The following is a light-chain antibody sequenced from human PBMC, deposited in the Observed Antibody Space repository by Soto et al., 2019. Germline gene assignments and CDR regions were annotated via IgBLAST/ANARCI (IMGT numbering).Light chain of an antibody. Sequence: DIQMPQSTSTVPAYVGDGVTITCRASRSITTWLAWYQQRPGKAPKLLIYDVSSLQSGVPSRFSGGGSGTEFTLTISSLQPADFATYYCQHYKMYSPWTFGQGTKVDIK. CDR2: DVS. J-gene: IGKJ1*01. CDR1: RSITTW. V-gene: IGKV1-5*01. CDR3: QHYKMYSPWT.